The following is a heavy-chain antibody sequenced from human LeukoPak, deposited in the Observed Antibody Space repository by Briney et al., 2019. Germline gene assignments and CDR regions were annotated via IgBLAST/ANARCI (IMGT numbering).Heavy chain of an antibody. V-gene: IGHV4-34*01. J-gene: IGHJ3*02. Sequence: SETLSLTCAVYGGSFSGYYWSWIRQPPGKGLEWIGEINHSGSTNYNPSLKSRVTISVDTSKNQFSLKLSSVTAADTAVYYCARDFLGDGFDIWGQGTMVTVSS. D-gene: IGHD2/OR15-2a*01. CDR3: ARDFLGDGFDI. CDR1: GGSFSGYY. CDR2: INHSGST.